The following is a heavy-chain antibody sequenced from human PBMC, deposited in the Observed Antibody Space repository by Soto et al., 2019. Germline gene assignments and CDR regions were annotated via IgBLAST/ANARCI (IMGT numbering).Heavy chain of an antibody. Sequence: SGPTLVNPTQTLTLTCTFSGFSLSTSGMCVSWIRQPPGKALEWLALIDWDDDKYYSTSLKTRLTTSKDTSKNQVVLTMTNMDPVDTATYYCARIGGDCYSGWFDPWGQGTLVTVSS. CDR1: GFSLSTSGMC. CDR2: IDWDDDK. CDR3: ARIGGDCYSGWFDP. D-gene: IGHD2-21*02. V-gene: IGHV2-70*01. J-gene: IGHJ5*02.